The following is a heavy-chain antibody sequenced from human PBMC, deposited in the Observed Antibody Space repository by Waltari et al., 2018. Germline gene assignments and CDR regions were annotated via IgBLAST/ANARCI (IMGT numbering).Heavy chain of an antibody. J-gene: IGHJ4*02. V-gene: IGHV3-53*01. D-gene: IGHD6-19*01. Sequence: EVQLVESGGGLIQPGGSLRLSCAVSGFTVGNNYMSWVRQAPGKGLEWISLMYRGGGIHYADSVKGRFTISRDSSKNTLYLQMNSLRVEDTAVYYCARDPPGVAVSGKGWGQGTLVTVSS. CDR1: GFTVGNNY. CDR2: MYRGGGI. CDR3: ARDPPGVAVSGKG.